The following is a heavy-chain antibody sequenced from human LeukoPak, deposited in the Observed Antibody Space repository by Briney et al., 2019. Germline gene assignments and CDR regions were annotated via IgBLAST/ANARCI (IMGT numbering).Heavy chain of an antibody. CDR2: VDPEDGET. Sequence: GASVKVSCKASAYTFTSYNINWVRQATGQGLEWMGLVDPEDGETIYAEKFQGRVTITADTSTDTAYMELSSLRSEDTAVYYCATTSRYYYYYYMDVWGKGTTVTVSS. CDR3: ATTSRYYYYYYMDV. V-gene: IGHV1-69-2*01. J-gene: IGHJ6*03. CDR1: AYTFTSYN.